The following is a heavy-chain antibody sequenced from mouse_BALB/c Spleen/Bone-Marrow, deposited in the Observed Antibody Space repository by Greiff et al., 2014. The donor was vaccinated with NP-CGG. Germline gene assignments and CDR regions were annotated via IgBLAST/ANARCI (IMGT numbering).Heavy chain of an antibody. CDR1: GYTFTDYT. CDR3: ARARHYDF. V-gene: IGHV1-18*01. CDR2: VNPNSGGT. Sequence: VQLQQSGPELVKPGASVKISCKTSGYTFTDYTLHWVKQSHGKSLEWIGGVNPNSGGTSYNQKFKGKATLNLDKPSTTAYMELRSLTSDDSAVYYCARARHYDFWGQGTTLTVSS. J-gene: IGHJ2*01.